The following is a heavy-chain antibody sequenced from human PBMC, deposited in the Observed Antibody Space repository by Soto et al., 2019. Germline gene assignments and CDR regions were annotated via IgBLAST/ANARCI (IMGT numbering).Heavy chain of an antibody. J-gene: IGHJ4*02. D-gene: IGHD3-22*01. CDR1: GGSISSSSYY. Sequence: QLQLQESGPGLVKPSETLSLTCTVSGGSISSSSYYWGWIRQPPGKGLEWIGSIYYSGSTYYNPSLKRRVSISVDTSQNQFSLKLSSVTAADTAVYYCAREGTYYYDSSGYYHGIDYWGQGTLVTVSS. CDR2: IYYSGST. V-gene: IGHV4-39*01. CDR3: AREGTYYYDSSGYYHGIDY.